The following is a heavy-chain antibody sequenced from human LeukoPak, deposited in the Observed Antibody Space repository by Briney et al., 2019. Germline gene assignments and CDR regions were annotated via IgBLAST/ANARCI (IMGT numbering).Heavy chain of an antibody. CDR3: ARGLGYFDWTKPDHSMDV. J-gene: IGHJ6*02. CDR2: IIPIFGTA. Sequence: GASVKVSCKASGGTFSSYAISWVRQAPGQGLEWMGGIIPIFGTANYAQKFQGRVTITADESTSTAYMELSSLRSEDTAVYYCARGLGYFDWTKPDHSMDVWGQGTTVTVSS. V-gene: IGHV1-69*13. CDR1: GGTFSSYA. D-gene: IGHD3-9*01.